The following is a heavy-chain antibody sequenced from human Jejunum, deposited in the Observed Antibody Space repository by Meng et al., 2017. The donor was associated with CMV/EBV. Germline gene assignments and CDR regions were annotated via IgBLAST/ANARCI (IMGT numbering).Heavy chain of an antibody. CDR2: INYSEST. Sequence: CAASGGSLTGYYCSWIRQPPGKGLEWIGEINYSESTNYNPSLKSRVTISVDTYKNQCSLKLRSVTAADTGVYYCARRVGSGKYYFDYWSQGTLVTVSS. D-gene: IGHD3-10*01. CDR1: GGSLTGYY. V-gene: IGHV4-34*01. J-gene: IGHJ4*02. CDR3: ARRVGSGKYYFDY.